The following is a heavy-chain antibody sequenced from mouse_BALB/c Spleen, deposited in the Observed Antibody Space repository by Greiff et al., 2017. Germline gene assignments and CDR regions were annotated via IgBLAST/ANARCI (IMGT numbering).Heavy chain of an antibody. CDR3: ARGGNYGYYYAMDY. V-gene: IGHV3-2*02. J-gene: IGHJ4*01. CDR1: GYSITSDYA. Sequence: DVKLQESGPGLVKPSQSLSLTCTVTGYSITSDYAWNWIRQFPGNKLEWMGYISYSGSTSYNPSLKSRISITRDTSKNQFFLQLNSVTTEDTATYYCARGGNYGYYYAMDYWGQGTSVTVSS. CDR2: ISYSGST. D-gene: IGHD2-1*01.